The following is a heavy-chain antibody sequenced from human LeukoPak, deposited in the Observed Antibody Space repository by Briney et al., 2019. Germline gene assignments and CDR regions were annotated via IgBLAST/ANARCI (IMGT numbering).Heavy chain of an antibody. V-gene: IGHV3-30*02. D-gene: IGHD3-10*01. CDR2: IRYDGSNK. CDR1: GFTFSSYS. Sequence: GGSLRLSCAASGFTFSSYSMNWVRQAPGKGLGWVAFIRYDGSNKYYADSVKGRFTISRDNSQNTLYLQMNSLRAEDTAVYYCAKDQYGSGSYYSAWGQGTLVTVSS. J-gene: IGHJ5*02. CDR3: AKDQYGSGSYYSA.